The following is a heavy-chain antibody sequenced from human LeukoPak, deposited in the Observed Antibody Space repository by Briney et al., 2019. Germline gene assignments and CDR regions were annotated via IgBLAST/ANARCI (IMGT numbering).Heavy chain of an antibody. D-gene: IGHD2-21*02. CDR2: IDWDDDK. CDR1: GFSLSASGMR. CDR3: ARMGATAAFHY. Sequence: ESGPALVKPTQTLTLTCTLSGFSLSASGMRVSWIRQPPGKALEWLARIDWDDDKFYSTSLKTRLTISKDTSKNQVVLTMTNMDPVDTATYYCARMGATAAFHYWGQGTLVTVSS. V-gene: IGHV2-70*04. J-gene: IGHJ4*02.